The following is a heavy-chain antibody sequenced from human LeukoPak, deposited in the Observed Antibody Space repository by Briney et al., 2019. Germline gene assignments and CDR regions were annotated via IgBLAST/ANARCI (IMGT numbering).Heavy chain of an antibody. Sequence: ASMKVSCKASGYTFTGYCIHWVRQAPGQGLEWMGRINPKSGGSQHAQTFQGRVTMTRDTSISTAYMELSRLRSDDTAVYYCASLWCSSTSCYQDFDYWGQGTLVTVSS. D-gene: IGHD2-2*01. V-gene: IGHV1-2*06. CDR2: INPKSGGS. CDR1: GYTFTGYC. CDR3: ASLWCSSTSCYQDFDY. J-gene: IGHJ4*02.